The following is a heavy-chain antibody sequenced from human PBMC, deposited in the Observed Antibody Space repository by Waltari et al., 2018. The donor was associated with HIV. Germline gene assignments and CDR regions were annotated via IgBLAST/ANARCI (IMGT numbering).Heavy chain of an antibody. CDR2: IYYSGST. D-gene: IGHD3-22*01. CDR1: GGSISSYY. Sequence: QVQLQESGPGLVKPSETLSLTCSVSGGSISSYYWSWIRQPPGKGLEWIRYIYYSGSTNYNPSLRSRVTISVDTSKNQFSLKLSSVTAADTAVYYWARANYESSGYYYLNYFDYWGQGTLVTVSS. CDR3: ARANYESSGYYYLNYFDY. J-gene: IGHJ4*02. V-gene: IGHV4-59*01.